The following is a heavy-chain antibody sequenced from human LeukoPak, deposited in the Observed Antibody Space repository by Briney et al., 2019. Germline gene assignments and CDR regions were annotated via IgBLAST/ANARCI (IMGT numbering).Heavy chain of an antibody. D-gene: IGHD2-21*01. Sequence: SETLSLTCTVSGGSLSSHYWSWIRQPPGKGLEWIGYIYYSGSTNYNPSLKSRVTISADTSKNQFSLKLSSVTAADTAVYYCARHPVGRESGDWPYYYYMDVWGKGTTVTVSS. V-gene: IGHV4-59*11. J-gene: IGHJ6*03. CDR3: ARHPVGRESGDWPYYYYMDV. CDR1: GGSLSSHY. CDR2: IYYSGST.